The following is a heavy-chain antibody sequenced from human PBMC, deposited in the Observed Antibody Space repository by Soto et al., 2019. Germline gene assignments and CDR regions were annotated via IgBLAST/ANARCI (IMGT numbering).Heavy chain of an antibody. V-gene: IGHV1-8*01. CDR3: ARGKAVYCSGGSCYSDPADY. CDR1: GYTFASYD. J-gene: IGHJ4*01. D-gene: IGHD2-15*01. CDR2: MNPNSGNT. Sequence: ASVKVSCKASGYTFASYDINWGRQATGQGLEWMGWMNPNSGNTGYAQKFQGRVTMTRNTSISTAYMELSSLRSEDTAVYYCARGKAVYCSGGSCYSDPADYWG.